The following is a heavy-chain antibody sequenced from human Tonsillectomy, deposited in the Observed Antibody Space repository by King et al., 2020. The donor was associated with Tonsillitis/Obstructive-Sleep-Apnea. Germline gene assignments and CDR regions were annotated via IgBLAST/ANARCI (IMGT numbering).Heavy chain of an antibody. Sequence: QLQESGPGLVKPSETLSLTCTVSGGSISSSSYYWGWIRQPPGKGLEWIVSIYYRGSTYYNPTLKSRVTISVDTSKNQFSLKLSSVTAADTAVYYCARSQRFLEWLLPPYYFDYWGQGTLVTVSS. V-gene: IGHV4-39*01. CDR2: IYYRGST. CDR1: GGSISSSSYY. J-gene: IGHJ4*02. CDR3: ARSQRFLEWLLPPYYFDY. D-gene: IGHD3-3*01.